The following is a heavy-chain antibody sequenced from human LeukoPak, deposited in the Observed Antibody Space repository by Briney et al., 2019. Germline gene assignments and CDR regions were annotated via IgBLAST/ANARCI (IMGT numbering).Heavy chain of an antibody. CDR3: ARDHFITISPPYYLDY. D-gene: IGHD3-9*01. V-gene: IGHV3-30*04. J-gene: IGHJ4*02. CDR2: ISYDGSNK. CDR1: GFTLSTYA. Sequence: GGSLRLSCAASGFTLSTYAIHWVRQAPGKGLEWVAVISYDGSNKYYADSVKGRFTISRDNSKNTVYLQVNSLRAEDAAVYYCARDHFITISPPYYLDYWGQGTLVTVSS.